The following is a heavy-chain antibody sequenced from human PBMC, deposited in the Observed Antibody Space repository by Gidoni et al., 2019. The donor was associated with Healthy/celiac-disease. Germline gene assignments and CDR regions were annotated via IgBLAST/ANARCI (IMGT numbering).Heavy chain of an antibody. CDR2: ISGSGGST. CDR1: GFTFSSYA. D-gene: IGHD6-19*01. J-gene: IGHJ4*02. Sequence: EVQLLESGGGLVQPGGSLRLSCAASGFTFSSYAMSWVRQAPGKGLEWVSAISGSGGSTYYADSVKGRFTISRDNSKNTLYLQMNSLRAEDTAVYYCAKRDPGIAVAGTGFDYWGQGTLVTVSS. CDR3: AKRDPGIAVAGTGFDY. V-gene: IGHV3-23*01.